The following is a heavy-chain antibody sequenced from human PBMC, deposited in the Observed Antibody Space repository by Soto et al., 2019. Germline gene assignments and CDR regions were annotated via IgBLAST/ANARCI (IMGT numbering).Heavy chain of an antibody. CDR2: MNPNSGNT. CDR3: ARGGYCSSTSCYRVGNY. CDR1: GYTFTSYD. Sequence: QVQLVQSGAEVKKPGASVKVSCKASGYTFTSYDINWVRQATGQGLEWMGWMNPNSGNTGYAQKFQGRVTMTRNTSISTAYMELSSLRSDDTAVYYCARGGYCSSTSCYRVGNYWGQGTLVTVSS. V-gene: IGHV1-8*01. D-gene: IGHD2-2*02. J-gene: IGHJ4*02.